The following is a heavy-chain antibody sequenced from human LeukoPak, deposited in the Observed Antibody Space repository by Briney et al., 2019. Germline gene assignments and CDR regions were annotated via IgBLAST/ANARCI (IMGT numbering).Heavy chain of an antibody. Sequence: ASVKVSCKASGYTFTSYDINWVRQATGQGLEWMGWMNPNSGNTGYAQKLQGRVTMTRNTSISTAYMELSSLRSEDTAVYYCARGYLIVGATVYYYMDVWGKGTTVTISS. V-gene: IGHV1-8*01. CDR1: GYTFTSYD. J-gene: IGHJ6*03. CDR3: ARGYLIVGATVYYYMDV. D-gene: IGHD1-26*01. CDR2: MNPNSGNT.